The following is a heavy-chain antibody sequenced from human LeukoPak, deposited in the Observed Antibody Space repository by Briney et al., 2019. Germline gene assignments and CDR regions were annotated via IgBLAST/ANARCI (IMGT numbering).Heavy chain of an antibody. D-gene: IGHD2-15*01. Sequence: GGSLRLSCAASGFTFSSYAMSWVRQAPGKGLEWVSAISGSGGSTYYADSVKGRFTISRDNSKNTLYLQMNSLGAEDTAVYYCAKVFEDIVVVVAAIFDYWGQGTLVTVSS. V-gene: IGHV3-23*01. CDR1: GFTFSSYA. J-gene: IGHJ4*02. CDR2: ISGSGGST. CDR3: AKVFEDIVVVVAAIFDY.